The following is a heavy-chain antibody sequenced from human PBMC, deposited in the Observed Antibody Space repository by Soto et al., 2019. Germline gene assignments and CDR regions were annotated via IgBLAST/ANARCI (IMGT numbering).Heavy chain of an antibody. J-gene: IGHJ4*02. CDR1: GGSFSGYY. Sequence: QVQLQQWGAGLLKPSETLSLTCAVYGGSFSGYYWSWIRQPPGKGLEWIGEINHSGSTNYNPSLKSRVTISVDTSKNQFSLKLSSVTAADTAVYYCARGSSVATITFDYWGQGTLVTVSS. D-gene: IGHD5-12*01. CDR3: ARGSSVATITFDY. CDR2: INHSGST. V-gene: IGHV4-34*01.